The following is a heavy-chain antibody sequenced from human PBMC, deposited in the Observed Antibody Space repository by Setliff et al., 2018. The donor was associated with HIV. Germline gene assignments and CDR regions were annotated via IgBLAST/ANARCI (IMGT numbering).Heavy chain of an antibody. J-gene: IGHJ4*02. CDR1: GYSISSGYY. CDR3: ARGGSRGSWYWDY. Sequence: PSETLSLTCAVSGYSISSGYYWGWIRQPPGKGLEWIGYIYTTGSTNYNPSLKSRVTISVDRSKNHFSLRLSSVTAADTAVYYCARGGSRGSWYWDYWGQGTLVTVSS. V-gene: IGHV4-38-2*01. CDR2: IYTTGST. D-gene: IGHD6-13*01.